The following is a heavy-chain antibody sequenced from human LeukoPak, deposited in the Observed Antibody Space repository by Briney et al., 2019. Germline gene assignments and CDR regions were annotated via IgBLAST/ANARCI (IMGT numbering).Heavy chain of an antibody. CDR3: ASVEGVTDYLDR. CDR1: GFTFSSYW. V-gene: IGHV3-7*01. D-gene: IGHD3-16*01. J-gene: IGHJ4*02. CDR2: IEQDGSQK. Sequence: GGSLRLSCAASGFTFSSYWLSWVRQAPGKGLEWVASIEQDGSQKYYVDSVRGRFTISRDNAKNSVYLQTNSLRVEDTAVYYCASVEGVTDYLDRWGQGALVTVSS.